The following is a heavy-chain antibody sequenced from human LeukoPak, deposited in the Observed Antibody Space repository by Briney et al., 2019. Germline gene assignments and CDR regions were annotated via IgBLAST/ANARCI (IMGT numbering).Heavy chain of an antibody. D-gene: IGHD3-10*01. V-gene: IGHV1-18*01. CDR3: ARGAYYGSGSYYSPIFVYYYYYMDV. Sequence: EASVKVSCKASGYTFASYGISWVRQAPGQGLEWMGWISAYNGNTNYAQKLQGRVTMTTDTSTSTAYMELRSLRSDDTAVYYCARGAYYGSGSYYSPIFVYYYYYMDVWGKGTTVTVSS. CDR2: ISAYNGNT. CDR1: GYTFASYG. J-gene: IGHJ6*03.